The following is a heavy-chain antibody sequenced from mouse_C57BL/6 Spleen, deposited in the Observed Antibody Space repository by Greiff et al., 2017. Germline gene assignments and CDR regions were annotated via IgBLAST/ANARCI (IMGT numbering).Heavy chain of an antibody. Sequence: VQLQQSGAELARPGASVKLSCKASGYTFTSYGISWVKQRTGQGLEWIGEIYPRSGNTYYNEKFKGKATLTADKSSSTAYMELRSLTSEDSAVYFCARPKFYYDYDEGAMDYWGQGTSVTVSS. CDR3: ARPKFYYDYDEGAMDY. D-gene: IGHD2-4*01. CDR1: GYTFTSYG. CDR2: IYPRSGNT. V-gene: IGHV1-81*01. J-gene: IGHJ4*01.